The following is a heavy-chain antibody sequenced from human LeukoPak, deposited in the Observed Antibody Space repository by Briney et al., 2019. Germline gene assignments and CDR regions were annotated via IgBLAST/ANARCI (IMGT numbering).Heavy chain of an antibody. J-gene: IGHJ4*02. V-gene: IGHV3-7*01. CDR1: GLTSSSNW. CDR2: IKSDGSEK. Sequence: GGSLRLSCEASGLTSSSNWMSWVRQAPGKGLEWVANIKSDGSEKYYVDFVKGRFTISRDNADNSLYLQMNSLRAEDTAVYYCASHPANFDYWGQGTLVTVSS. CDR3: ASHPANFDY. D-gene: IGHD2-2*01.